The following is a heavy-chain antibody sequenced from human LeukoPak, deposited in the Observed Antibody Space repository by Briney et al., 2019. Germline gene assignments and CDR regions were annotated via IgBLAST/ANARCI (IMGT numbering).Heavy chain of an antibody. CDR1: GGSFSGYY. CDR2: INHSGST. J-gene: IGHJ4*02. Sequence: SETLSLTCAVYGGSFSGYYWSWIRQPPGKGLEWIGEINHSGSTNYNPSLKSRVTISVDTSKNQFSLKLSSVTAADTAVYYWARSKALWFGELSRRFDYWGQGTLVTVSS. V-gene: IGHV4-34*01. CDR3: ARSKALWFGELSRRFDY. D-gene: IGHD3-10*01.